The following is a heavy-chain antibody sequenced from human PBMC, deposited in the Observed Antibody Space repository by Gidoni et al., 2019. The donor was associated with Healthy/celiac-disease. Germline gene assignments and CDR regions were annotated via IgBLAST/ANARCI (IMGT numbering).Heavy chain of an antibody. D-gene: IGHD2-21*02. V-gene: IGHV1-46*01. Sequence: QVQLVQSGAEVTKPGASVTFSCKASGYTFTSYYMHWVRQAPGQGLEWMGIINPSGGSTSYAQKFQGRVTMTRDTSTSTVYMVLSSLRSEDTAVYYCAREDLCGGDCYSDYWGQGTLVTVSS. J-gene: IGHJ4*02. CDR3: AREDLCGGDCYSDY. CDR1: GYTFTSYY. CDR2: INPSGGST.